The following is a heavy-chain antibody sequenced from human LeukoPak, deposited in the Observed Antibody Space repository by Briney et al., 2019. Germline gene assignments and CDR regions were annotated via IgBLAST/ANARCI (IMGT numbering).Heavy chain of an antibody. V-gene: IGHV4-34*01. CDR2: INNSGST. CDR3: ARAKAGSSGYNFAFDS. J-gene: IGHJ3*02. D-gene: IGHD3-22*01. CDR1: GGSFSGYH. Sequence: SETISLTCGVYGGSFSGYHWTWIRQPPGKGLEWTGEINNSGSTNYNPSLKSRVIISLDTSKTQLSLKLTSVTAADTAVYYCARAKAGSSGYNFAFDSLGQGTMVTVSS.